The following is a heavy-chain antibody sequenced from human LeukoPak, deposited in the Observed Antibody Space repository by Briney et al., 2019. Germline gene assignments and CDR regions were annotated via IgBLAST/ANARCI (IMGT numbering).Heavy chain of an antibody. CDR3: ASGSSSWYREFLLDY. CDR1: GFTFSSYA. CDR2: ISYDGSNK. J-gene: IGHJ4*02. V-gene: IGHV3-30-3*01. Sequence: GGSLRLSCAASGFTFSSYAMHWVRQAPGKGLEWVAVISYDGSNKYYADSVKGRFTISRDNSKNTLYLQMNSLRAEDTAVYYCASGSSSWYREFLLDYWGQGTLVTVSS. D-gene: IGHD6-13*01.